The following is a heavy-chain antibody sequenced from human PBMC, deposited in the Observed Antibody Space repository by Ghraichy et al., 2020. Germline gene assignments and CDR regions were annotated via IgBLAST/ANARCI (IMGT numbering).Heavy chain of an antibody. V-gene: IGHV4-38-2*01. J-gene: IGHJ4*02. D-gene: IGHD2-21*02. CDR2: IYHSGST. CDR3: ARRGSTDFDY. CDR1: GYSISSGYY. Sequence: GSLRLSCAVSGYSISSGYYWGWIRQPPGKGLEWIGSIYHSGSTYYNPSLKSRVTISVDTSKNQFSLKLSSVTAADTAVYYCARRGSTDFDYWGQGTLVTVSS.